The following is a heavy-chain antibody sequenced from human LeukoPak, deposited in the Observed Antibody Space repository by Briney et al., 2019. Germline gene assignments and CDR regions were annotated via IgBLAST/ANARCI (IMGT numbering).Heavy chain of an antibody. D-gene: IGHD5-12*01. J-gene: IGHJ3*02. CDR2: IWDDGITK. CDR3: ARGKASGGYSGYGLDAFDI. Sequence: GGSLRLSCAASGFTFSSYGMHWVRQAPGKGLEWVAVIWDDGITKHYADCVKGRFTISRDNSKNTLYLQMNSLRAEDTAVYYCARGKASGGYSGYGLDAFDIWGQGTMVTVSS. CDR1: GFTFSSYG. V-gene: IGHV3-33*01.